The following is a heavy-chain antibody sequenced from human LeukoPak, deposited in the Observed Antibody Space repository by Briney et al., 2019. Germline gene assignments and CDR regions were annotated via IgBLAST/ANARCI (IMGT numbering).Heavy chain of an antibody. Sequence: GGSLRLSCAASGFTFDDYAMHWVRQAPGKGLEWVSLISGDGGSTYYADSVKGRFTISRDNSKNTLYLQMNSLRAEDTAVYYCARDVRQQLAYYYYYYMDVWGKGTTVTVSS. V-gene: IGHV3-43*02. CDR2: ISGDGGST. CDR1: GFTFDDYA. D-gene: IGHD6-13*01. J-gene: IGHJ6*03. CDR3: ARDVRQQLAYYYYYYMDV.